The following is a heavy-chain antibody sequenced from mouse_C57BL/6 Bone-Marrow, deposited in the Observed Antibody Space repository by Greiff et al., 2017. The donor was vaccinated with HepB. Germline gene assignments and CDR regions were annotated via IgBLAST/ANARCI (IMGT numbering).Heavy chain of an antibody. CDR2: ISYSGST. V-gene: IGHV3-8*01. CDR1: GYSITSDY. Sequence: EVKLEESGPGLAKPSQTLSLTCSVTGYSITSDYWNWIRKYPGNKLEYMGYISYSGSTYYNPSLKSRISITRDTSKNQYYLKLNSVTTEDTATYYCARSGLRSTEWYFDVWGTGTTVTVSS. D-gene: IGHD1-1*01. J-gene: IGHJ1*03. CDR3: ARSGLRSTEWYFDV.